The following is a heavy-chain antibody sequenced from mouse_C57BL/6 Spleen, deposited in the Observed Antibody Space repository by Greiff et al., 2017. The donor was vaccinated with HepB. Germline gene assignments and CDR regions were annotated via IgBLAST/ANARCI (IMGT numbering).Heavy chain of an antibody. CDR2: ISSGSSTI. V-gene: IGHV5-17*01. Sequence: EVQLVESGGGLVKPGGSLKLSCAASGFTFSDYGMHWVRQAPEKGLEWVAYISSGSSTIYYADTVKGRFTISRDKAKNTLFLQMTSLMSEDTAMYYCARATTVVRRMVYWGQGASVTFSS. CDR3: ARATTVVRRMVY. J-gene: IGHJ4*01. D-gene: IGHD1-1*01. CDR1: GFTFSDYG.